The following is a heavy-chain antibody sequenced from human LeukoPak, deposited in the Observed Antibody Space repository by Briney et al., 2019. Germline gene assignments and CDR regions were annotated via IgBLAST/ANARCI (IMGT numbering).Heavy chain of an antibody. CDR1: GFTFRSYS. CDR3: ARGGSGSSGFDY. V-gene: IGHV3-21*01. D-gene: IGHD3-10*01. Sequence: GGPLRLSCAASGFTFRSYSMNWVRQAPGKGLEWVSSISSSSSYIYYADPVKGRFTIYRHNDKNSLYLQMNSLRAEDTAVYYCARGGSGSSGFDYWGQGTLVTVSS. J-gene: IGHJ4*02. CDR2: ISSSSSYI.